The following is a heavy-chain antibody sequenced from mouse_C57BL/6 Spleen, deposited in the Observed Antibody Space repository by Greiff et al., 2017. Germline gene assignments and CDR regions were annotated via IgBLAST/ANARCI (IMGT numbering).Heavy chain of an antibody. CDR2: FHPYNDDT. V-gene: IGHV1-47*01. CDR3: ARSYYYGSSWFAY. J-gene: IGHJ3*01. D-gene: IGHD1-1*01. Sequence: QVQLKESGAELVKPGASVKMSCKASGYTFTTYPIEWMKQNHGKSLEWIGNFHPYNDDTKYNEKFKGKATLTVEKSSSTVYLELSRLTSDDSAVYYCARSYYYGSSWFAYWGQGTLVTVSA. CDR1: GYTFTTYP.